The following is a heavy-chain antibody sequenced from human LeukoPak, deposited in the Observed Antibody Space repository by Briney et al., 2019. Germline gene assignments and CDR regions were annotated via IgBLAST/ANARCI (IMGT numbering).Heavy chain of an antibody. Sequence: PSDPLSLPCTVSGRSINSYYWSWIRQPPGRGLECFGYINYTGSSNYNPSFKSRVTISVDKSKIQFSTQSRSVTAADTAIYYCARGGYYGSGNDVRFHPWGQGTLVTVSS. D-gene: IGHD3-10*01. CDR1: GRSINSYY. CDR3: ARGGYYGSGNDVRFHP. J-gene: IGHJ5*02. V-gene: IGHV4-59*07. CDR2: INYTGSS.